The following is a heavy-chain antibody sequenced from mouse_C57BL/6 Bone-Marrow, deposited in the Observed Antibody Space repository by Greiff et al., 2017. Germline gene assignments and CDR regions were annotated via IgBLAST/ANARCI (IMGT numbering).Heavy chain of an antibody. CDR2: NWWDDDK. V-gene: IGHV8-8*01. D-gene: IGHD3-3*01. Sequence: QVTLKVSGPGLLQPSQTLSLSCSFSGFSLSTFGMGVGWLRQPSGKGLEWLARNWWDDDKYYNPAMMSRLTISKDTSNNQLFLKIANVDTADTATYYGGRSRGTHVDYWGQGTTLTVSS. J-gene: IGHJ2*01. CDR3: GRSRGTHVDY. CDR1: GFSLSTFGMG.